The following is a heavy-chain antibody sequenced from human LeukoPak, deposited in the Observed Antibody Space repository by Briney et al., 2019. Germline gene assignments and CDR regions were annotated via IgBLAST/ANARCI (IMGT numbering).Heavy chain of an antibody. CDR3: ARPKGSDSSSQFDP. D-gene: IGHD6-13*01. J-gene: IGHJ5*02. V-gene: IGHV4-34*01. CDR1: GGSFSGYY. Sequence: SETLSLTCAVYGGSFSGYYWSWIRQPPGKGLEWIGEINHSGSTNYNPSLKSRVTISVDTSKNQFSLKLSSVTAADTAVYYCARPKGSDSSSQFDPWGQGTLVTVSS. CDR2: INHSGST.